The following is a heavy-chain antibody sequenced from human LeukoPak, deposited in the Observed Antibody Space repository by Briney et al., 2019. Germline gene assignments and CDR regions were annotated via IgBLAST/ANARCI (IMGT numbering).Heavy chain of an antibody. V-gene: IGHV3-23*01. D-gene: IGHD3-10*01. J-gene: IGHJ4*02. CDR1: GFTFTNYA. CDR3: AKSRGSATSYRGNDY. Sequence: PGGSLRLSYAASGFTFTNYAMTWVRQPPGKGLEWVSSMSNSGDKTYYAESVKGLYTISRDNSKSTLYLQMNSVEAEDTAVYYCAKSRGSATSYRGNDYWGQGTLVTVSS. CDR2: MSNSGDKT.